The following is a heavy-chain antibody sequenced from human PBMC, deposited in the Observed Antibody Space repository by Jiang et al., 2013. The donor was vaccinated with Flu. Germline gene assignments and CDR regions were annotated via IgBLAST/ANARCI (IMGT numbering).Heavy chain of an antibody. Sequence: SLTCTVSGGSISSSSYYWGWIRQPPGKGLEWIGSIYYSGSTYYNPSLKSRVTISVDTSKNQFSLKLSSVTAADTAVYYCAGPIGYYDFWSGQNFDYWGQGTLVTVSS. CDR2: IYYSGST. D-gene: IGHD3-3*01. CDR1: GGSISSSSYY. V-gene: IGHV4-39*07. CDR3: AGPIGYYDFWSGQNFDY. J-gene: IGHJ4*02.